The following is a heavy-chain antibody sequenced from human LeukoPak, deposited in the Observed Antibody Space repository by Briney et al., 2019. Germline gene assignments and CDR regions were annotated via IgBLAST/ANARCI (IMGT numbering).Heavy chain of an antibody. CDR2: IYYSGST. J-gene: IGHJ4*02. Sequence: SETLSLTCAVYGGSFSGYYWSWIRQPPGKGLEWIGYIYYSGSTNYNPSLKSRVTISVDTSKNQFSLKLSSVTAADTAVYYCARETYSSGWYFPYFDYWGQGTLVTVSS. V-gene: IGHV4-59*01. CDR3: ARETYSSGWYFPYFDY. D-gene: IGHD6-19*01. CDR1: GGSFSGYY.